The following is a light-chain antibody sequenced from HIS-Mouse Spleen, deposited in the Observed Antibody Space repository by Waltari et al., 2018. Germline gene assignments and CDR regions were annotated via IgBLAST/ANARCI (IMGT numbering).Light chain of an antibody. CDR1: RSDVGGYNY. CDR3: SSYAGSNNLV. Sequence: QSALTQPPSASGSPGQSVTISCTGTRSDVGGYNYASRYQQHPGNAPQLMIYEVSKRPSGVPDRFSGSKSGNTASLTVSGLQAEDEADYYCSSYAGSNNLVFGGGTKLTVL. V-gene: IGLV2-8*01. CDR2: EVS. J-gene: IGLJ2*01.